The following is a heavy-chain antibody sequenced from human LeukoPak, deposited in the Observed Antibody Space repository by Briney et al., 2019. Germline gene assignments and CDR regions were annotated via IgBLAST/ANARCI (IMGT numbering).Heavy chain of an antibody. D-gene: IGHD2-2*01. CDR3: ARGVWVVVPAAAHFDY. V-gene: IGHV4-39*02. Sequence: SETLSLTCTVSGGSIFTSNFYWGWIRQPPGKGLEWIGNIYYTGSTYYNPSLKSRVTISVDTSKNHFSLKLSSVTAADTAVYFCARGVWVVVPAAAHFDYWGQGTLVTVSS. CDR2: IYYTGST. CDR1: GGSIFTSNFY. J-gene: IGHJ4*02.